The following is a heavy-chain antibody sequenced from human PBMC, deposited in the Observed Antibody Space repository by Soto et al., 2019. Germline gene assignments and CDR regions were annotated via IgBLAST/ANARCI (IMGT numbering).Heavy chain of an antibody. Sequence: PSETLSLTCSVSGGSMRSKYWSWIRQPPGKGLEWIGYIHDSGITDYNPSLKSRATISIDTFRNQISLNLHSVTAADTAVYYCESEYPFRSDYWGQGTVVTVSS. D-gene: IGHD2-2*02. CDR3: ESEYPFRSDY. V-gene: IGHV4-59*01. J-gene: IGHJ4*02. CDR1: GGSMRSKY. CDR2: IHDSGIT.